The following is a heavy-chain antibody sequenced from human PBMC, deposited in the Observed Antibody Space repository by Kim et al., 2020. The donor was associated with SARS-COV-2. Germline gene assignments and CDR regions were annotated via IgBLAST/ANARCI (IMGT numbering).Heavy chain of an antibody. J-gene: IGHJ5*02. V-gene: IGHV3-23*01. CDR1: GFTFTNYA. D-gene: IGHD3-10*01. Sequence: GGSLRLSCTFSGFTFTNYAVSWVHQAPDKGLEWVSSINDIGDNTFYADSVKGRFTISRDDSKNTVFLQMDSLGVEDTAVYYCAPIPELLWFGESWGQGTLVTVSS. CDR2: INDIGDNT. CDR3: APIPELLWFGES.